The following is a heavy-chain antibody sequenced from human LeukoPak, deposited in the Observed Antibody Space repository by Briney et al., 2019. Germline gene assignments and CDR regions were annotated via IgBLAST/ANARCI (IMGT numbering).Heavy chain of an antibody. J-gene: IGHJ6*04. D-gene: IGHD2-2*01. CDR3: ARGAARGYCSSTSCYDYGMDV. Sequence: PGGSLRLSCAASRCTFSSYGMPWVRQAPGKGLEWVAVIWYAGSNKYYADSVKGRFTISRDNSKNTLYLQMNSLRAEDTAVYYCARGAARGYCSSTSCYDYGMDVWGKGTTVTVSS. CDR2: IWYAGSNK. V-gene: IGHV3-33*01. CDR1: RCTFSSYG.